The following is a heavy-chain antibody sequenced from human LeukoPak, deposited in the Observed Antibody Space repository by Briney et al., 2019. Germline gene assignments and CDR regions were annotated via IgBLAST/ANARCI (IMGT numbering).Heavy chain of an antibody. Sequence: GGSLRLSCAASGFTFSSYAMSWVRQAPGKGLEWVSAISGSGGSTYYADSVKGRFTISRDNSKNTLYLQMNSLRAEDTAVYYCAKDYYDSSGYYHDAFDIWGQGTMVTVST. D-gene: IGHD3-22*01. CDR3: AKDYYDSSGYYHDAFDI. CDR1: GFTFSSYA. CDR2: ISGSGGST. J-gene: IGHJ3*02. V-gene: IGHV3-23*01.